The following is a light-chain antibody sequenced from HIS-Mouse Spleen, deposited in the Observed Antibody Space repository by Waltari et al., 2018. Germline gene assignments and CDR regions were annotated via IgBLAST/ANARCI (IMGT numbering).Light chain of an antibody. CDR2: GAS. J-gene: IGKJ2*01. V-gene: IGKV3-20*01. CDR1: QSVSSSY. CDR3: QQYGSSPRT. Sequence: EIVLTQSPGTLSFSPGERATLSCRASQSVSSSYLAWYQKKPGQAPRLLIYGASSRATGILDRFSGSGSGTDFTLTISRLEPEDFAVYYGQQYGSSPRTFGQGTKLEIK.